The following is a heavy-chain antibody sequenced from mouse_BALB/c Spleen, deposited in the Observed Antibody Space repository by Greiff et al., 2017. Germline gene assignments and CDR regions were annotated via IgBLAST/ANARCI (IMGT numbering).Heavy chain of an antibody. CDR3: AREWGYDDGVYAMDY. Sequence: QVQLQQSGPELVKLGASVRISCKASGYTFTSYYIHWVKQRPGQGLEWIGWIYPGNVNTKYNEKFKGKATLTADKSSSTAYMQLSSLTSEDSAVYFCAREWGYDDGVYAMDYWGQGTSVTVSS. J-gene: IGHJ4*01. CDR1: GYTFTSYY. V-gene: IGHV1S56*01. CDR2: IYPGNVNT. D-gene: IGHD2-2*01.